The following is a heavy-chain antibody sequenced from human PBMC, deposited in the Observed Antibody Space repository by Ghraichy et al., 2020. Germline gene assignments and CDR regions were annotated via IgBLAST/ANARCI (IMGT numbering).Heavy chain of an antibody. V-gene: IGHV2-5*02. CDR3: AHKVSSSWKFDY. D-gene: IGHD6-13*01. Sequence: QTLSLTCTFSGFSLSTTREGVVWIRQPPGKALEWLAVIYWDDDKRFSPFLKSRLSVTKDTSKNQVVLTMTNTDPLDTGTYYCAHKVSSSWKFDYWGQGTLITVSS. CDR2: IYWDDDK. CDR1: GFSLSTTREG. J-gene: IGHJ4*02.